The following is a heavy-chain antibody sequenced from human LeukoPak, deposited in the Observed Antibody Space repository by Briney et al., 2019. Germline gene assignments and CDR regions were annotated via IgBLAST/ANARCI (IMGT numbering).Heavy chain of an antibody. CDR1: GFTFSSYA. J-gene: IGHJ4*02. D-gene: IGHD6-19*01. V-gene: IGHV3-23*01. CDR2: ISGSGDPT. CDR3: AKDVQWLAPGYFDY. Sequence: GGSLRLSCAASGFTFSSYAMSWVRQAPGKGLEWVSAISGSGDPTYYGDSVKGRFTLSRDNSKNTLYLQMNSLRADDTAVYYCAKDVQWLAPGYFDYWGPGSLVTVSS.